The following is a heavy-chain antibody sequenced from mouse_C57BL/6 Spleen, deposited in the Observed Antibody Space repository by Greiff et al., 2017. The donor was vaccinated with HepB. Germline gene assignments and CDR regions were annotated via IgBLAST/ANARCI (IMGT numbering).Heavy chain of an antibody. CDR3: ASLFITTVVDWYFDV. D-gene: IGHD1-1*01. V-gene: IGHV5-4*03. J-gene: IGHJ1*03. Sequence: EVNLVESGGGLVKPGGSLKLSCAASGFTFSSYAMSWVRQTPEKRLEWVATISDGGSYTYYPDNVKGRFTISRDNAKNNLYLQMSHLKSEATAMYYCASLFITTVVDWYFDVWGTGTTVTVSS. CDR1: GFTFSSYA. CDR2: ISDGGSYT.